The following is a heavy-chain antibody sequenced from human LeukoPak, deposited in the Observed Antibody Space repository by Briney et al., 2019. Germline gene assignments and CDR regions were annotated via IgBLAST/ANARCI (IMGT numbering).Heavy chain of an antibody. Sequence: PSETLSLTCTVSGGSISSYYWSWIRQPPGKGLEWIGYIYDSGSTNYNPSLKSRVTISVGTSKNQFSLKLSSVTAAYTAVYYCARGRLLYCTSTSCYTGIAARPGKYFDYWGQGTLVTVSS. J-gene: IGHJ4*02. CDR3: ARGRLLYCTSTSCYTGIAARPGKYFDY. CDR1: GGSISSYY. D-gene: IGHD2-2*02. V-gene: IGHV4-59*12. CDR2: IYDSGST.